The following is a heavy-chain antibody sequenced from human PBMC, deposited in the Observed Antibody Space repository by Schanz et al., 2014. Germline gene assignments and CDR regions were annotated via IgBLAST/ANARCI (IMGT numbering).Heavy chain of an antibody. CDR1: GFTFSDYY. V-gene: IGHV4-38-2*01. D-gene: IGHD3-9*01. CDR2: IYYSGST. J-gene: IGHJ4*02. Sequence: QVQLVESGGGLVKPGGSLRLSCAASGFTFSDYYMSWIRQAPGKGLEWIESIYYSGSTYYNPSFKSRVTTSVDTSKNQFSLKLISVTAADTAVYYCARQFYDILTGYWFPYYFDYWGQGTLVTVSS. CDR3: ARQFYDILTGYWFPYYFDY.